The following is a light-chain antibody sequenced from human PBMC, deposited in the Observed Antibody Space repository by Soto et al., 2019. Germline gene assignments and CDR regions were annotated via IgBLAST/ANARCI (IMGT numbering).Light chain of an antibody. CDR3: MQALQTPPT. CDR1: QSLLHVNGYSF. CDR2: LGS. V-gene: IGKV2-28*01. Sequence: IVVTQSPLSLPVTPGETASISCRSNQSLLHVNGYSFLDWYLQKPGQSPQLLIYLGSNRASGVPDRFSGSGSGTEFTLTVSRVEAEDFGVYYCMQALQTPPTFGQGTKVEIK. J-gene: IGKJ1*01.